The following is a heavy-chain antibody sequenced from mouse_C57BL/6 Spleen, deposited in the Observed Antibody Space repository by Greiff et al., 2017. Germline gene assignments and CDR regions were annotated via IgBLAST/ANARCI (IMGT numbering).Heavy chain of an antibody. CDR3: ERRVPHWYFDV. CDR1: GYTFTDYN. CDR2: INPNNGGT. V-gene: IGHV1-18*01. J-gene: IGHJ1*03. Sequence: VQLQQSGPELVKPGASVKIPCKASGYTFTDYNMDWVKQSHGKGLEWIGDINPNNGGTSYHQKFKGQATLTVDKSSSTSYMELRSLTSEDTAVYYCERRVPHWYFDVWGTGTTVTVSS.